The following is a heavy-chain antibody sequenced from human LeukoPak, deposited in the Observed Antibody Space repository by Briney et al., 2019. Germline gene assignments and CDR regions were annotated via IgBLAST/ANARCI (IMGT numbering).Heavy chain of an antibody. D-gene: IGHD2/OR15-2a*01. V-gene: IGHV3-15*01. Sequence: PGGSLRLSCAASGFTFSSIWMNWVRQAPGKGLEWVGRIKSASIDDGTTDYAAPVKGRFTISRDDANNTLYLHMSSLKAEDTGLYFCTTLLLDEYLQQWGRGTLVTVAS. CDR2: IKSASIDDGTT. CDR3: TTLLLDEYLQQ. J-gene: IGHJ1*01. CDR1: GFTFSSIW.